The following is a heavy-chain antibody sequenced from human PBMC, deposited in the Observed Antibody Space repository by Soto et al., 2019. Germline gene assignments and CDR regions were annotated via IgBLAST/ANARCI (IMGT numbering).Heavy chain of an antibody. J-gene: IGHJ6*02. CDR3: AKVVVNRDYYYYYGMDV. V-gene: IGHV3-30*18. Sequence: GGSLRLSCAASGFTFSSYGMHWVRQSPGKGLEWVAVISYDGSNKYYADSVKGRFTISRDNPKNTLYLQMNSLRAEDTAVYYCAKVVVNRDYYYYYGMDVWGQGTTVTVSS. CDR1: GFTFSSYG. D-gene: IGHD2-15*01. CDR2: ISYDGSNK.